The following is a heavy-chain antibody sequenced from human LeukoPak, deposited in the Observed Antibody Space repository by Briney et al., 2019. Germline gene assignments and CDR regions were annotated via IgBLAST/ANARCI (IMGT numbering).Heavy chain of an antibody. J-gene: IGHJ4*02. D-gene: IGHD1-7*01. CDR2: SGTT. V-gene: IGHV4-59*01. Sequence: SETLSLTCTVSGGSISSYYWSWIRQPPGEGLEWIGYSGTTNYNPSLKSRVTISVDTSKNQFSLNLNSVTAADTAVYYCARGNWNYDYWGQGTLVTVSS. CDR1: GGSISSYY. CDR3: ARGNWNYDY.